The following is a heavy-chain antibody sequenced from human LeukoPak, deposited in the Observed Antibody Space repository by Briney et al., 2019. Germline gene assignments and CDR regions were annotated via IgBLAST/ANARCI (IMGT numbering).Heavy chain of an antibody. CDR1: GASISSYY. Sequence: SETLSLTCTVSGASISSYYWSWIRQPPGKGLEWIGYIYYSGSANYNPSLKSRVTISVDTSKSQFSLNLISVTAADTAVYYCARFSSCGSIHYLIDFWGQGTLVTVSS. V-gene: IGHV4-59*01. CDR3: ARFSSCGSIHYLIDF. CDR2: IYYSGSA. J-gene: IGHJ4*02. D-gene: IGHD6-19*01.